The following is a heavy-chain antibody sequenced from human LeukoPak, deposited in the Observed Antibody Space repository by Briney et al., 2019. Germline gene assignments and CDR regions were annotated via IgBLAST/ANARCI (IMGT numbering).Heavy chain of an antibody. CDR3: ARESPSNDAFDI. V-gene: IGHV1-69*04. CDR2: IIPILGIA. Sequence: SVKVSCKASGGTFSNYAISWVRQAPGQGLEWMGRIIPILGIANHAQRFQGRVTITADKSTSTAYMELSSLRSEDTAVYYCARESPSNDAFDIWGQGTMVTVSS. J-gene: IGHJ3*02. CDR1: GGTFSNYA.